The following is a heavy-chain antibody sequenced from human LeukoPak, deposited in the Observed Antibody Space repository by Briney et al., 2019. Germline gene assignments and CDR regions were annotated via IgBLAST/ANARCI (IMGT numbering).Heavy chain of an antibody. J-gene: IGHJ4*02. Sequence: GGSLRLSCAASGFTFSSYAMSWVRQAPGKGLEWVSVIYSGGSTYFADSVKGRFTISRDNSKNTLYLQMNSLRVEDTAVYYCARSVTTVVTPDPYFDYWGQGTLVTVSS. CDR2: IYSGGST. D-gene: IGHD4-23*01. CDR3: ARSVTTVVTPDPYFDY. CDR1: GFTFSSYA. V-gene: IGHV3-66*01.